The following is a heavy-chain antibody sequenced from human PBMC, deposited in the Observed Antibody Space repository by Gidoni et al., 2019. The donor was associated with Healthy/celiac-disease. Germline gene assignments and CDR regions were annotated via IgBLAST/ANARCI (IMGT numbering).Heavy chain of an antibody. Sequence: EVQLVESGGGLVPPGRSLRLSCAASGFTFDDYAMHWVRQTPGKGLEWVSGISWNSGSIGYADSVKGRFTISRDNAKNSLYLQMNSLRAEDTALYYCAAGWEYCSSTSCYSVLGAFDIWGQGTMVTVSS. J-gene: IGHJ3*02. D-gene: IGHD2-2*01. CDR3: AAGWEYCSSTSCYSVLGAFDI. V-gene: IGHV3-9*01. CDR1: GFTFDDYA. CDR2: ISWNSGSI.